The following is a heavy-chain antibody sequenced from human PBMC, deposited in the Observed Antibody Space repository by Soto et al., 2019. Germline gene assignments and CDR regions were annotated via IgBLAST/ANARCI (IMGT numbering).Heavy chain of an antibody. CDR3: ARGGVGYDILTGYHAFAI. D-gene: IGHD3-9*01. V-gene: IGHV1-8*01. Sequence: ASVKVSCKASGYTFTSYDINWVRQATGQGLEWMGWMNPNSGNTGYAQKLQGRVTMTRNTSISTAYMELSSLRSEDTAVYYCARGGVGYDILTGYHAFAIWGQGTMVTVSS. CDR2: MNPNSGNT. CDR1: GYTFTSYD. J-gene: IGHJ3*02.